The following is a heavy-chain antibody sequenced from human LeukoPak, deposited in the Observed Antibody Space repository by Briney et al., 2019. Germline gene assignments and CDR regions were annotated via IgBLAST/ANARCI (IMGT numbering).Heavy chain of an antibody. D-gene: IGHD3-16*01. Sequence: GESLTISCQGSGYSFPSYWISWVRQMPGKGLEWMARIDLSDSYATYSPSFQGQVTVSVDKPFTTAYLQWSSLKASDTALYYCARHYGDGAFDYWGQGTLVTVSS. CDR1: GYSFPSYW. CDR3: ARHYGDGAFDY. CDR2: IDLSDSYA. V-gene: IGHV5-10-1*04. J-gene: IGHJ4*02.